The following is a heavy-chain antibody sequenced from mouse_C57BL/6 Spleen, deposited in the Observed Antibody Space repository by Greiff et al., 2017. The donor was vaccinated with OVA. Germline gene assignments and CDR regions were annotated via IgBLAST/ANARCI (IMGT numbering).Heavy chain of an antibody. CDR2: IDPSDSET. CDR3: ARAYYYGSSYYFDY. CDR1: GYTFTSYW. D-gene: IGHD1-1*01. V-gene: IGHV1-52*01. J-gene: IGHJ2*01. Sequence: QVQLQQPGAELVRPGSSVKLSCKASGYTFTSYWMHWVKQRPIPGLEWIGNIDPSDSETHYNQKFKDKATLTVDKSSSTAYMQLSSLTSEDSAVYYGARAYYYGSSYYFDYWGQGTTLTVSS.